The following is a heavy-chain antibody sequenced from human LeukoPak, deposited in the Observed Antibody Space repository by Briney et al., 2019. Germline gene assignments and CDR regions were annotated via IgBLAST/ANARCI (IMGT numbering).Heavy chain of an antibody. D-gene: IGHD6-19*01. CDR3: ARDLAVAGTYFDY. Sequence: GGSLRLSCAASGFTFSSYSMNWVRQAPGKGLEWVSSISSSSSYIYYADSVKGRFTISRDNAKNSLYLQMNSLRAEDTAVYYCARDLAVAGTYFDYWGRGTLVTVSS. CDR1: GFTFSSYS. J-gene: IGHJ4*02. V-gene: IGHV3-21*01. CDR2: ISSSSSYI.